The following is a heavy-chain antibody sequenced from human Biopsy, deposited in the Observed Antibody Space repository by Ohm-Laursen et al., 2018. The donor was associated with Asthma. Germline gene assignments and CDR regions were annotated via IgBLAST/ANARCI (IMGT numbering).Heavy chain of an antibody. D-gene: IGHD2-15*01. Sequence: GTLSLTCTVSGGSIRSHDWTWIRLPPGKGLEYIGDVSHTGSTNYNPSLKSRVTMSLDTSKSRFSLRLTSVTPADTAVYYCARLADCSGGACYSYGWFDPWGQGTRVTVSS. V-gene: IGHV4-59*11. J-gene: IGHJ5*02. CDR1: GGSIRSHD. CDR3: ARLADCSGGACYSYGWFDP. CDR2: VSHTGST.